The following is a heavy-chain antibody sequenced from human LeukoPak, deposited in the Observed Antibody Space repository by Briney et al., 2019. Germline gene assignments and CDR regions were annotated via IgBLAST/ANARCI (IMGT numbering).Heavy chain of an antibody. Sequence: PGGSPRLSCAASGFTFTFSSYGMSWVRQVPGKGPEWVSYIGPGGSPIDYADSVKGRFTIPRDNAKNSLYLQMNSLRAEDTAVYYCASGRGMNWGQGTLVTVSS. V-gene: IGHV3-48*01. J-gene: IGHJ4*02. D-gene: IGHD3-16*01. CDR1: GFTFTFSSYG. CDR2: IGPGGSPI. CDR3: ASGRGMN.